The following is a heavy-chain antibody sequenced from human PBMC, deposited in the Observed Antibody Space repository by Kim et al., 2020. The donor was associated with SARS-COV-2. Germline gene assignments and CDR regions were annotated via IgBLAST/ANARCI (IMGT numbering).Heavy chain of an antibody. CDR2: IYYSGKT. CDR3: AGSPSIGVDWAYPFDF. Sequence: SETLSLTCTVSGASISSTNYYWGWIRQPPEKGLEWIGIIYYSGKTYYNQSLKSRVTFSVDTSRNQLSLRLTSVTAADTAVYYCAGSPSIGVDWAYPFDF. V-gene: IGHV4-39*07. J-gene: IGHJ4*01. D-gene: IGHD3-9*01. CDR1: GASISSTNYY.